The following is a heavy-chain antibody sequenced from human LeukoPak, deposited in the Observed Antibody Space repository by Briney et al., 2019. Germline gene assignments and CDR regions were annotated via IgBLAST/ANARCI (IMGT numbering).Heavy chain of an antibody. CDR2: IRYDGSNK. CDR3: AKDEARFGAMSAFDI. D-gene: IGHD3-10*01. J-gene: IGHJ3*02. Sequence: PGGSLRLSCAASGFTFSSYGMHWVRQAPGKGLEWVAFIRYDGSNKYYADSVKGRFTISRDNSKNTLYLQMNSLRAEDTAVYYCAKDEARFGAMSAFDIWGQGTMVTVSS. CDR1: GFTFSSYG. V-gene: IGHV3-30*02.